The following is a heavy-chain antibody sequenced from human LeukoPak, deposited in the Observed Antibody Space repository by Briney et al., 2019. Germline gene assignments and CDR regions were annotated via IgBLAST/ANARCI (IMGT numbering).Heavy chain of an antibody. Sequence: GRSLRLSCAASGFTFSSYGMHWVRQAPGKGLEWVAVIWYDGSNKYYADSVKGRLTISRDNSKNTLYLQMNSLRAEDTAVYYCARGGSGYSIINSDYSDYWGQGTLVTVSS. V-gene: IGHV3-33*01. CDR2: IWYDGSNK. D-gene: IGHD3-22*01. CDR3: ARGGSGYSIINSDYSDY. J-gene: IGHJ4*02. CDR1: GFTFSSYG.